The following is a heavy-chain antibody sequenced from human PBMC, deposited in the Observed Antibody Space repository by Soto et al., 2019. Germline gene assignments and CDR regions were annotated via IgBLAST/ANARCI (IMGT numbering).Heavy chain of an antibody. CDR1: GFTFSSYS. D-gene: IGHD6-6*01. Sequence: GGSLRLSCAASGFTFSSYSMNWVRQAPGKGLEWVSSISSSSSYIYYADSVKGRFTISRDNAKNSLYLQMNSLRAEDTAVYYCARDPKQLVGIEGDYWGQGALVTVSS. V-gene: IGHV3-21*01. CDR2: ISSSSSYI. CDR3: ARDPKQLVGIEGDY. J-gene: IGHJ4*02.